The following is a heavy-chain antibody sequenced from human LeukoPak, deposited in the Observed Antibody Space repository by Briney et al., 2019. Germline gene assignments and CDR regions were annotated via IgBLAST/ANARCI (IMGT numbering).Heavy chain of an antibody. CDR3: AREHYFYHMDG. CDR1: GFTLSSQW. J-gene: IGHJ6*03. Sequence: PGGSLRLSCAASGFTLSSQWMGWVRQAPGKGLEWVANVNQGGTEKFYVDSVKGRFTISRDNAENSLYLQMNSLRVEDTAVYYCAREHYFYHMDGWGEGTTVTVSS. V-gene: IGHV3-7*01. CDR2: VNQGGTEK.